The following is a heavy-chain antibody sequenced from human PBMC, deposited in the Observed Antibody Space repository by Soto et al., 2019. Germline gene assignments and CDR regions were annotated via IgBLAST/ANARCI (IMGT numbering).Heavy chain of an antibody. D-gene: IGHD6-19*01. J-gene: IGHJ6*02. Sequence: GESLKISCKGSGYSFTSYWISWVRQMPGKGLEWMGRIDPSDSYTNYSPSFQGHVTISADKSISTAYLQWSSPKASDTAMYYCAIFIGYSSGWPSYYYYYYGMDVWGQGTTVTVSS. CDR3: AIFIGYSSGWPSYYYYYYGMDV. CDR2: IDPSDSYT. CDR1: GYSFTSYW. V-gene: IGHV5-10-1*01.